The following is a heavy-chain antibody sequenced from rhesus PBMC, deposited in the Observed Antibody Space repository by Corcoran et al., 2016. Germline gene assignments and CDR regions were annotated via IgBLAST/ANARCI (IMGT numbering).Heavy chain of an antibody. D-gene: IGHD4-4*01. V-gene: IGHV4-80*01. Sequence: QVQLQESGPGLVKPSETLSLTCAVSGASISSYWWSWIRQPPGKGLEWIGEINGNKGNSYSNPDLKSRVTISKDASKNQCSRKLSSVTAADTAVYYCARSGYGSGGVYWGQGVLVTVSS. J-gene: IGHJ4*01. CDR3: ARSGYGSGGVY. CDR1: GASISSYW. CDR2: INGNKGNS.